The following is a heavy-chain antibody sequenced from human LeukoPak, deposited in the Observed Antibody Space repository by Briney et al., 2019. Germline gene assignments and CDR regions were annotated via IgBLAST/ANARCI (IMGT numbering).Heavy chain of an antibody. CDR3: AKPYYDSSGYANFDY. D-gene: IGHD3-22*01. CDR2: ISGSGGST. CDR1: GFTFSSYA. Sequence: GGSLRLSCAASGFTFSSYAMSWVRQAPGKGLGWVSAISGSGGSTYYADSVKGRFTISRDNSKNTLYLQMNSLRAEDTAVYYCAKPYYDSSGYANFDYWGQGTLVTVSS. V-gene: IGHV3-23*01. J-gene: IGHJ4*02.